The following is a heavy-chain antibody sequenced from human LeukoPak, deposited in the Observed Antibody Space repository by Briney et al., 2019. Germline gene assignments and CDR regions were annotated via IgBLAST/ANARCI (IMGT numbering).Heavy chain of an antibody. D-gene: IGHD3-10*01. CDR3: ARHARDGSGSYYYVDY. CDR2: INHSGST. Sequence: PSETLSLTCAVSGGSISSSNWWSWVRQPPGKGLEWIGEINHSGSTNYNPSLKSRVTISVDTSKNQFSLKLSSVTAADTAVYYCARHARDGSGSYYYVDYWGQGTLVTVSS. V-gene: IGHV4-4*02. J-gene: IGHJ4*02. CDR1: GGSISSSNW.